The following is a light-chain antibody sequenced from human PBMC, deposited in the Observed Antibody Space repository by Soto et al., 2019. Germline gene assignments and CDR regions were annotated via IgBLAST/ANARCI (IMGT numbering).Light chain of an antibody. CDR2: FDD. Sequence: QSLLTQPPSVSAAPRQRVTISCSGSSSNIGNNAVNWYQQVPGKAPKLLVHFDDRVASGVSDRFSGSKSGTSASLAISDLQSEDEADYYCASWDDSLNGPLFGGGTKLTVL. CDR3: ASWDDSLNGPL. J-gene: IGLJ3*02. V-gene: IGLV1-36*01. CDR1: SSNIGNNA.